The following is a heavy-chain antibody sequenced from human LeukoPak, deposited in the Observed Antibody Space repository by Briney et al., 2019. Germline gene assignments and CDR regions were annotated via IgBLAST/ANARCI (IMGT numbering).Heavy chain of an antibody. D-gene: IGHD3-10*01. CDR2: IYAGGSDT. Sequence: GESLKISCTGSGYSFTSYWIAWVRHMPGKGLEWMGIIYAGGSDTRYSPSLQGQVSTSVDKPINTAYLHWRSLKASDTAMYYCGRSGHYGTDVWGQGTTVTVSS. CDR1: GYSFTSYW. J-gene: IGHJ6*02. V-gene: IGHV5-51*01. CDR3: GRSGHYGTDV.